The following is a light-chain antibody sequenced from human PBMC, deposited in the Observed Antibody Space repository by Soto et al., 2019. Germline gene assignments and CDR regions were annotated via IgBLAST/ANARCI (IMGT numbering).Light chain of an antibody. CDR1: QSVLYSSNNKNY. J-gene: IGKJ1*01. CDR3: QQYYSTPQT. V-gene: IGKV4-1*01. Sequence: DIVMTQSPDSLAVSLGERATFNCKSSQSVLYSSNNKNYLAWYQQKPGHPPKLLIYWASTRESGVPDRFSGSGSGTDFTLTISGLQAEDVAVYYCQQYYSTPQTFGQGTKVEIK. CDR2: WAS.